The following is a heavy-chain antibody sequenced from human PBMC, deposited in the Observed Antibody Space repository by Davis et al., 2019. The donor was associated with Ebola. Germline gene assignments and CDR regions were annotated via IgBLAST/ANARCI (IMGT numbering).Heavy chain of an antibody. Sequence: PGGSLRLSCAASGFTFSSYAMHWVRQAPGKGLEWVAVISYDGSNKYYADSVKGRFTISRDNSKNTLYLQMNSLRAEDTAVYYCARDLDYGGNQSPGFGYWGQGTLVTVSS. V-gene: IGHV3-30-3*01. CDR3: ARDLDYGGNQSPGFGY. D-gene: IGHD4-23*01. J-gene: IGHJ4*02. CDR1: GFTFSSYA. CDR2: ISYDGSNK.